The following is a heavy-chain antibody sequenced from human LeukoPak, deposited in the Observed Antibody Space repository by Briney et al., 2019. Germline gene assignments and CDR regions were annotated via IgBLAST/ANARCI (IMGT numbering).Heavy chain of an antibody. CDR1: GFTFSSYE. J-gene: IGHJ4*02. Sequence: WGSLRLSCAASGFTFSSYEMNWVRQAPGKGLEWVSYISSSGSTIYYADSVKGRFTISRDNAKNSLYLQMNSLRAEDTAVYYCARGGDGYSTFDYWGQGTLVTVSS. D-gene: IGHD5-24*01. V-gene: IGHV3-48*03. CDR2: ISSSGSTI. CDR3: ARGGDGYSTFDY.